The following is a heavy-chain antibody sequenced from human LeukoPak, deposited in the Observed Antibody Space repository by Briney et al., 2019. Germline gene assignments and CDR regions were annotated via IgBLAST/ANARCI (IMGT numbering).Heavy chain of an antibody. V-gene: IGHV3-23*01. Sequence: GGSLRLSCAASGFTFTNYAMTWVRQAPGKGLEWVSAISGSGGSTYYADSVKGRFTISRDNSKNTLYLQMNSLRAEDTAVYYCAKAYTAMDYWGQGTLVTVSS. CDR1: GFTFTNYA. D-gene: IGHD5-18*01. CDR2: ISGSGGST. CDR3: AKAYTAMDY. J-gene: IGHJ4*02.